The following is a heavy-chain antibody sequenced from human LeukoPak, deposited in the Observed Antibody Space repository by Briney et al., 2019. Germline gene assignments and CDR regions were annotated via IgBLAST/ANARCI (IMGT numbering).Heavy chain of an antibody. CDR3: ARGGSSSSRVDY. Sequence: SATLSLTCTVSGGSISSGGYYWSWIRQHPGKGLAWVCDIYYSGNTYYNPSLKSRVTISVDTSKNQFSLKLSSVTAADTAVYYCARGGSSSSRVDYWGQGTLVTVSS. D-gene: IGHD6-6*01. V-gene: IGHV4-31*03. CDR1: GGSISSGGYY. CDR2: IYYSGNT. J-gene: IGHJ4*02.